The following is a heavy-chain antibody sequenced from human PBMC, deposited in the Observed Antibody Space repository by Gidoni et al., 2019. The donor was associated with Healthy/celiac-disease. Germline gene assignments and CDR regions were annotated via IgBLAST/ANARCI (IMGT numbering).Heavy chain of an antibody. D-gene: IGHD5-18*01. Sequence: KGLEWIGSIYYSGSIYYNPSLKSRVTISVDTSKNQFSLKLSSVTAADTAVYYCARHVGWGTSPLQLWSTPYYFDYWGQGTLVTVSS. CDR3: ARHVGWGTSPLQLWSTPYYFDY. V-gene: IGHV4-39*01. CDR2: IYYSGSI. J-gene: IGHJ4*02.